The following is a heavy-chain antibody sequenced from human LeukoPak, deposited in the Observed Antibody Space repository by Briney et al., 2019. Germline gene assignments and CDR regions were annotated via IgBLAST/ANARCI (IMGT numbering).Heavy chain of an antibody. Sequence: GGSLRLSCAASGFDFSGSHMHWVRQGPGKGLEWGSGISNDGNSKYYGDSAQGRFSISRDNAKNTLYLQVNSLRAEDTAVYYCAREGYSSGRAAALDYWGQGALVTVSS. D-gene: IGHD3-22*01. CDR2: ISNDGNSK. J-gene: IGHJ4*02. CDR3: AREGYSSGRAAALDY. V-gene: IGHV3-30*04. CDR1: GFDFSGSH.